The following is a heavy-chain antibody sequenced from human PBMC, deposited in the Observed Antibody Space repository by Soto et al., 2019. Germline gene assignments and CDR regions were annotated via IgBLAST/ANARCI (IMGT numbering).Heavy chain of an antibody. Sequence: PGGSLRLSCAASGFTVSSNYMSWVRQAPGKGLEWVSVIYSGGSTYYADSVKGRFTISRDNSKNTLYLQMNSLRAEDTAVYYCAKDEQVTIFGVVPHYYFDYWGQGTLVTVS. CDR3: AKDEQVTIFGVVPHYYFDY. J-gene: IGHJ4*02. CDR2: IYSGGST. CDR1: GFTVSSNY. V-gene: IGHV3-53*01. D-gene: IGHD3-3*01.